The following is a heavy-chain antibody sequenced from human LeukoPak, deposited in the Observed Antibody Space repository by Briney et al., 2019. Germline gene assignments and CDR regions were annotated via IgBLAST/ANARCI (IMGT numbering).Heavy chain of an antibody. V-gene: IGHV3-53*01. CDR3: ARGTIYRPRGEDF. J-gene: IGHJ4*02. Sequence: PGGSLRLSCAASGFTVRSNYMSWVRQAPGKGLEWVSVIYSGGTIYYADSVKGRFTISRDNSKNTLYLQMNSLRAEDTAVYYCARGTIYRPRGEDFWGQGTLVTVSS. D-gene: IGHD5-12*01. CDR1: GFTVRSNY. CDR2: IYSGGTI.